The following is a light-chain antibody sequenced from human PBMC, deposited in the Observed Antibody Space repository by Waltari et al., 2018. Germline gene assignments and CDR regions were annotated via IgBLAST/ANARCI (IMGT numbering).Light chain of an antibody. J-gene: IGLJ2*01. CDR2: GNN. CDR3: AAWDDSLSGPV. V-gene: IGLV1-47*01. Sequence: QSVLTQPPSASGTPGQRATISCSGSSSNIGRNYVYWYQQPPGTAPKLLIFGNNQRPSGVPDRLSGSKSGTSASLAISGLRSEDEADYYCAAWDDSLSGPVFGEGTKLTVL. CDR1: SSNIGRNY.